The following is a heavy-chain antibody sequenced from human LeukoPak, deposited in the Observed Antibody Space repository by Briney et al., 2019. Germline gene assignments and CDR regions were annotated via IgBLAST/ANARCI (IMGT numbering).Heavy chain of an antibody. J-gene: IGHJ1*01. D-gene: IGHD3-22*01. CDR2: ISYDGSNK. CDR3: ARALYYDSSGYSDAEYFQH. V-gene: IGHV3-30-3*01. CDR1: GFTFSSYA. Sequence: GGSLRLSCAASGFTFSSYAMPWVRQAPGKGLEWVAVISYDGSNKYYADSVKGRFTISRDNSKNTLYLQMNSLRAEDTAVYYCARALYYDSSGYSDAEYFQHWGQGTLVTVSS.